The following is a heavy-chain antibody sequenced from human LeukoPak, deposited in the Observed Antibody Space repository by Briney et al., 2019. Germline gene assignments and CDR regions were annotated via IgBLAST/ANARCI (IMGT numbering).Heavy chain of an antibody. V-gene: IGHV1-18*01. D-gene: IGHD3-9*01. CDR3: ARSFSYDILTGYGDYYYYGMDV. J-gene: IGHJ6*02. CDR1: GYTFTSYG. Sequence: ASVKVSCKASGYTFTSYGISWVRQAPGQGLEWMGWISAYNGNTNYAQKLQGRVTMTTDTSTSTAYMELRSLRSDDTVVYYCARSFSYDILTGYGDYYYYGMDVWGQGTTVTVSS. CDR2: ISAYNGNT.